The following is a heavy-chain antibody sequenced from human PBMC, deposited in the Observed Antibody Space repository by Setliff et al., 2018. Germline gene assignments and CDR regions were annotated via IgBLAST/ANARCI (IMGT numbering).Heavy chain of an antibody. CDR1: GGTFINYA. D-gene: IGHD3-22*01. CDR2: IIPIFGTA. J-gene: IGHJ3*02. V-gene: IGHV1-69*13. Sequence: SVKVSCKASGGTFINYAISWVRQAPGQGLEWMGGIIPIFGTANYAQKFQGRVTITADESTSPAYMELSSLRSEDTAVYYCARYGVLLARYYYDSSGYSDRNAFDIWGQGTMVTV. CDR3: ARYGVLLARYYYDSSGYSDRNAFDI.